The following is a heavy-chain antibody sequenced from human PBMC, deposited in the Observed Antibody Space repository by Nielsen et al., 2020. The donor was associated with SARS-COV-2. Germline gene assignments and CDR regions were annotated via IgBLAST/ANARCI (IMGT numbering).Heavy chain of an antibody. CDR1: GGSISSGGHY. D-gene: IGHD3-10*01. CDR3: ARWFMGGGFDY. CDR2: ISYSGST. J-gene: IGHJ4*02. Sequence: SETLSLTCTVSGGSISSGGHYWGWIRQPPGKGLEWIGSISYSGSTYYNPSLKSRVAISEDTSKNQFSLKLISVTAADTAVFYCARWFMGGGFDYWGQGSLVTVSS. V-gene: IGHV4-39*01.